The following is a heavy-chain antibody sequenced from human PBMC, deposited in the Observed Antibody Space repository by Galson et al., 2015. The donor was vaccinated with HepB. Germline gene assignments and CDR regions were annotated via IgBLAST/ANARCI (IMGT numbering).Heavy chain of an antibody. Sequence: SLRLSCAASGFTFGDYGLSWVRQAPGKGLEWVGFIRSKGYSGTTEYAASVKGRFTISRDDSKSIAYLQMNSLKTEDTAVYYCYLYSYGYLDVFDIWGQGTMVTVSS. CDR2: IRSKGYSGTT. J-gene: IGHJ3*02. CDR3: YLYSYGYLDVFDI. V-gene: IGHV3-49*04. D-gene: IGHD5-18*01. CDR1: GFTFGDYG.